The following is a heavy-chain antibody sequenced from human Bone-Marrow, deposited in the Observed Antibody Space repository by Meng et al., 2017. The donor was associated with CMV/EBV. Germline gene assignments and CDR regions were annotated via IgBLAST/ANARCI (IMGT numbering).Heavy chain of an antibody. J-gene: IGHJ4*02. CDR2: IYIGNSII. CDR1: VFTFSSYA. CDR3: AKSYFGSGNYYNCPGYFDY. D-gene: IGHD3-10*01. V-gene: IGHV3-23*03. Sequence: GGSLRLSCAASVFTFSSYAMSWVRQAPGKGLEWVAAIYIGNSIIIYGDSVKGRFTISRDDSKNTLYLQMSSLTAEDTAVYYCAKSYFGSGNYYNCPGYFDYWGQGTLVTVSS.